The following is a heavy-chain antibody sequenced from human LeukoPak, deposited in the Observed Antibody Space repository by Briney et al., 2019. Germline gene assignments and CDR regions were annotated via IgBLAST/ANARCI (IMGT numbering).Heavy chain of an antibody. D-gene: IGHD1-26*01. V-gene: IGHV3-21*01. CDR2: ISSSSSYI. CDR3: ARRRWIVGATTPTYFDY. CDR1: GFTFSSYS. J-gene: IGHJ4*02. Sequence: PGGSLRLSCAASGFTFSSYSMNWVRQAPGKGLEWVSSISSSSSYIYYADSVKGRFTISRDNAKNSLYLQMNSLRAEDTAVYYCARRRWIVGATTPTYFDYWGQGTLVTVSS.